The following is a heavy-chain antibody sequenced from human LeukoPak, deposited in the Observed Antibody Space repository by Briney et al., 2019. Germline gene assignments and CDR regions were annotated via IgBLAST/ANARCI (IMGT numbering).Heavy chain of an antibody. CDR2: ISVGGGST. Sequence: GGSLRLSCAASGFTVSSNYMSWVRQAPGKGLEWVSTISVGGGSTYYADSVKGRFIISSDNSKNTLYLQMNSLRAEDTAVYYCAKTPFYYFYYMDVWGKGTTVTVSS. V-gene: IGHV3-23*01. J-gene: IGHJ6*03. CDR1: GFTVSSNY. CDR3: AKTPFYYFYYMDV.